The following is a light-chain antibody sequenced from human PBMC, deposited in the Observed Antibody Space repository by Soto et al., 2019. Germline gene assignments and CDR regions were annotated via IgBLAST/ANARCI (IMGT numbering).Light chain of an antibody. CDR3: AAWDAGVSGPA. CDR1: SSNIGSKY. V-gene: IGLV1-47*01. J-gene: IGLJ2*01. Sequence: QSVVTQPPSASGTPGQRVTISCSGSSSNIGSKYVYWYQQLPGTAPKLLMYRNNQRPSGVPDRLSGSKSGTSASLAISGVGSEDEADYYCAAWDAGVSGPAFGGGTKVTVL. CDR2: RNN.